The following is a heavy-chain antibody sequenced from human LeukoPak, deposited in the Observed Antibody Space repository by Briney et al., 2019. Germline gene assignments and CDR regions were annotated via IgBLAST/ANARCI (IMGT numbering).Heavy chain of an antibody. D-gene: IGHD3-10*01. V-gene: IGHV3-30*02. J-gene: IGHJ4*02. CDR3: AKPRGVTPYYFDY. CDR2: IRYDGSNK. Sequence: GGSLRLSCAASGFTFSSYGMHWVRQAPGKGLEWVAFIRYDGSNKYYADSVKGRFTVSRDNSKNTLYLQMNSLRAEDTAVYYCAKPRGVTPYYFDYWGPGTLVTVSS. CDR1: GFTFSSYG.